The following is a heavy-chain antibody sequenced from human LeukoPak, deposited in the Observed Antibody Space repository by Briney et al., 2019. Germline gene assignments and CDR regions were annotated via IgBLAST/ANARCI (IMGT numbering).Heavy chain of an antibody. Sequence: GGSLRLSCAASGFTFSSYGMHWVRQAPGKGLEWVAVISFDASNKYYADSVKGRFTISRDNSKNTLYLQMNSLRAEDAAVYYCAKGRLRYFDWLLLYWGQGTLVTVSS. CDR2: ISFDASNK. J-gene: IGHJ4*02. CDR3: AKGRLRYFDWLLLY. D-gene: IGHD3-9*01. V-gene: IGHV3-30*18. CDR1: GFTFSSYG.